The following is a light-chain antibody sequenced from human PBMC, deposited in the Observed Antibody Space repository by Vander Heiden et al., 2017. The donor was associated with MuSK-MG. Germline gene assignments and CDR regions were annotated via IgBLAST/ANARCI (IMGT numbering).Light chain of an antibody. CDR3: QQRSNWPLT. CDR1: QSVSSY. CDR2: DAS. Sequence: EIVLTQSPATLSLSPGERATLSCRASQSVSSYLAWYQQKPGQAPRLLIYDASNRSTGIPDRYSGSGSGTDFTLTISSLEPEDLAVYYCQQRSNWPLTFGGGTKVEIK. V-gene: IGKV3-11*01. J-gene: IGKJ4*01.